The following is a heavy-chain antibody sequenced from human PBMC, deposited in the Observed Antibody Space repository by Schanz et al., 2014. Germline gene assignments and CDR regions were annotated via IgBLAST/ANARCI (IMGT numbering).Heavy chain of an antibody. V-gene: IGHV3-74*01. Sequence: EVQLVESGGGLVQPGGSLRLSCAASGFTFSRNAMNWVRQAPGKGLVWISRINSDGSSASYADSVKGRFTISRDNAKNTLYLQMNSLRVEDTAVYYCARDPLTVAAFDFWGQGTLVTVSS. CDR3: ARDPLTVAAFDF. J-gene: IGHJ4*02. CDR2: INSDGSSA. D-gene: IGHD6-19*01. CDR1: GFTFSRNA.